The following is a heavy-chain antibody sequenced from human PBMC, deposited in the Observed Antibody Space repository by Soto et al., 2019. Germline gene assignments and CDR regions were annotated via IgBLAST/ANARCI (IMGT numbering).Heavy chain of an antibody. D-gene: IGHD1-26*01. J-gene: IGHJ4*02. CDR3: ARLSGSFLDY. Sequence: GGSLRLSCAASGFVFSGSTMNWVRQAPGKGLEWVASISGSSSYVFYRDSLEGRFTISRDNAKNSLYLQMNSLRAEDTAVYYCARLSGSFLDYWGQGTLVTVSS. V-gene: IGHV3-21*01. CDR1: GFVFSGST. CDR2: ISGSSSYV.